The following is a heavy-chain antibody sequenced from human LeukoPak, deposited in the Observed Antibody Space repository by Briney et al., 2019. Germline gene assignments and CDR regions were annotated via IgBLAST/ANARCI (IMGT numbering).Heavy chain of an antibody. CDR3: AGAPYYYDSSGYSDY. CDR2: ISSSGSTI. Sequence: GGSLRLSCAASGFTFSDYYMSWIRQAPGKGLEWVSYISSSGSTIYYADSVKGRFTISRENAKNSLYLQMNSLRAEDTAVYYCAGAPYYYDSSGYSDYWGQGTLVTVSS. V-gene: IGHV3-11*01. D-gene: IGHD3-22*01. J-gene: IGHJ4*02. CDR1: GFTFSDYY.